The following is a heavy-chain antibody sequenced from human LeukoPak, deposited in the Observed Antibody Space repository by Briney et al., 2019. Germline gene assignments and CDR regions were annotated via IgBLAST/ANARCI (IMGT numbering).Heavy chain of an antibody. D-gene: IGHD2-2*01. CDR3: AREGGVVVYDAFDI. Sequence: SETLSLTCAVSGGSISSGGYSWSWIRQPPGKGLEWIGYIYHSGSTYYNPSLKSRVTISVDTSKNQFSLKLSSVTAADTAVYYCAREGGVVVYDAFDIWGQGTMVTVSS. CDR1: GGSISSGGYS. CDR2: IYHSGST. J-gene: IGHJ3*02. V-gene: IGHV4-30-2*01.